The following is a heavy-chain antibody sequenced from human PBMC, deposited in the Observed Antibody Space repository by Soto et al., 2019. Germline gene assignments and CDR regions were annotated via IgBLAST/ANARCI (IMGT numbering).Heavy chain of an antibody. CDR3: ASGPYYYGMDV. Sequence: GGSLRLSCAASGFTFSSYAMHWVRQAPGKGLEWVAVISYDGSNKYYADSVKGRFTISRDNSKNTLYLQMSSLRAEDTAVYYCASGPYYYGMDVWGQGTTVTVSS. V-gene: IGHV3-30-3*01. CDR1: GFTFSSYA. J-gene: IGHJ6*02. CDR2: ISYDGSNK.